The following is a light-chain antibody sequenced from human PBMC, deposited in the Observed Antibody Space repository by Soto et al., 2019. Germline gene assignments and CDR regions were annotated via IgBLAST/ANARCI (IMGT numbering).Light chain of an antibody. CDR3: QQYNIWPLWT. J-gene: IGKJ1*01. Sequence: EIVLTKSPPPLYLSPGETATLSCRASQSVSSYLAWYQQKPGQAPRLLIYAASTRATDVPARFSGGGSETEFTLTISSLQSEDFAVYFCQQYNIWPLWTFGQGTKVDIK. V-gene: IGKV3-15*01. CDR1: QSVSSY. CDR2: AAS.